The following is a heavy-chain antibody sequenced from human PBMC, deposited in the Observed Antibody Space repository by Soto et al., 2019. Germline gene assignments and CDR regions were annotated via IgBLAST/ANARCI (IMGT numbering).Heavy chain of an antibody. J-gene: IGHJ5*02. V-gene: IGHV3-30*18. CDR3: AQEAHSDRSGYSS. Sequence: DSVKGRFTISRDNSKNTLYLQMSSLRPEETAIYYCAQEAHSDRSGYSSWVQGTLVTVSS. D-gene: IGHD3-22*01.